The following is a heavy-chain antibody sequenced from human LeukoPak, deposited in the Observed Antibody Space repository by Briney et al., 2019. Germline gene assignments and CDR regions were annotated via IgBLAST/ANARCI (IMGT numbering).Heavy chain of an antibody. CDR1: GGTFSSYA. V-gene: IGHV1-69*13. J-gene: IGHJ6*03. CDR2: IIPIFGAA. Sequence: GASVKVSCKASGGTFSSYAISWVRQAPGQGLEWMGGIIPIFGAANYAQKFQGRVTITADESTSTAYMELSSLRSEDTAVYYCARGRYDYVWGSYRNGNYYYYMDVWGKGTTVTVSS. CDR3: ARGRYDYVWGSYRNGNYYYYMDV. D-gene: IGHD3-16*02.